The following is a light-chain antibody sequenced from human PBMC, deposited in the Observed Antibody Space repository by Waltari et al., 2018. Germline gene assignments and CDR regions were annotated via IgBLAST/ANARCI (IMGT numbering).Light chain of an antibody. CDR2: GAS. Sequence: EIVLTQSPATLSLSPGERATLSCRASQSVSSYLVWYQQKPGQTPRLLIYGASNRATGIAASLSCSGAETDFTLTISSRESEDCAVYYCHQRSNWPITFGQGTRLEIK. CDR1: QSVSSY. V-gene: IGKV3-11*01. J-gene: IGKJ5*01. CDR3: HQRSNWPIT.